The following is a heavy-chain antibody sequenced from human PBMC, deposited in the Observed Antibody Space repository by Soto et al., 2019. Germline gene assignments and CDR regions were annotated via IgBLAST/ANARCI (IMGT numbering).Heavy chain of an antibody. CDR3: ARERGYSYGTGPPFV. Sequence: ASVKVSCKASGGTFSSYAISWVRQAPGQGLEWMGGIIPIFGTANYAQKFQGRVTITADESTSTAYMELSSLRSEDTAVYYCARERGYSYGTGPPFVWGQGTTVTVSS. CDR1: GGTFSSYA. J-gene: IGHJ6*02. D-gene: IGHD5-18*01. V-gene: IGHV1-69*13. CDR2: IIPIFGTA.